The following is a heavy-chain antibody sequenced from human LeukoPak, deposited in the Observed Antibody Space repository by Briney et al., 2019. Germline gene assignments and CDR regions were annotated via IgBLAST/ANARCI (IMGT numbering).Heavy chain of an antibody. V-gene: IGHV4-30-2*01. CDR1: GGSISSGGYS. CDR3: ARGFSGYSGYDYYWLDP. D-gene: IGHD5-12*01. Sequence: SETLSLTCAVSGGSISSGGYSWSWIRQPPGKGLEWIGYIYHSGSTYYNPSLKSRVTISVDRSKNQFSLKLSSVTAADTAVYYCARGFSGYSGYDYYWLDPWGQGTLVTVSS. CDR2: IYHSGST. J-gene: IGHJ5*02.